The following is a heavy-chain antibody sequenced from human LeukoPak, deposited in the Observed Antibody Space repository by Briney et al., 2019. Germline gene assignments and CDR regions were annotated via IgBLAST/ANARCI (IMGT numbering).Heavy chain of an antibody. CDR3: THMNAHDSCKD. Sequence: PGGSLRLSCAASGLAFTNAWMSWVRQAPGKGLEWVGLIRSRAAGGTADFAAPVKGRFTISRDDSKSTLYLQMNNLKPEDMAVYYCTHMNAHDSCKDWGQGTLVTVSS. J-gene: IGHJ4*03. D-gene: IGHD3/OR15-3a*01. CDR1: GLAFTNAW. CDR2: IRSRAAGGTA. V-gene: IGHV3-15*01.